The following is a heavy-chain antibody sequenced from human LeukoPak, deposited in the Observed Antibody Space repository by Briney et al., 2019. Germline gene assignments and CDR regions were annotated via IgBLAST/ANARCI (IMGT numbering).Heavy chain of an antibody. V-gene: IGHV3-33*01. CDR1: GFTFSSYG. J-gene: IGHJ3*02. CDR3: ATSYYYGSGSYFIPLWTHWAFDI. CDR2: IWYDGSNK. Sequence: GGSLRLSCAASGFTFSSYGMHWVRQAPGKGLEWVAVIWYDGSNKYYADSVKGRFTISRDNSKNTLYLQMNSLRAEDTAVYYCATSYYYGSGSYFIPLWTHWAFDIWGQGTMVTVSS. D-gene: IGHD3-10*01.